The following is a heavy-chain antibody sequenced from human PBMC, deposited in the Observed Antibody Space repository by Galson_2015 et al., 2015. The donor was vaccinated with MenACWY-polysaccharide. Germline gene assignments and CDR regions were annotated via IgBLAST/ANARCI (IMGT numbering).Heavy chain of an antibody. J-gene: IGHJ6*03. CDR1: GFTFSSYS. CDR2: ISSGGTI. D-gene: IGHD1-26*01. Sequence: SLRLSCAASGFTFSSYSTNWVRQAPGKGLEWVSYISSGGTIYYADSVKGRFTISRDNAKNSLYLQMNSLRDDDTAVYYCARVLKGLVGATPDYWGQGTLVTVSSDMDVWGKGTTVTVSS. CDR3: ARVLKGLVGATPDYWGQGTLVTVSSDMDV. V-gene: IGHV3-48*02.